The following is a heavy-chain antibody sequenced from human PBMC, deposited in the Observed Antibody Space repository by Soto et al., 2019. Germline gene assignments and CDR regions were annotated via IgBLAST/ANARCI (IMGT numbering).Heavy chain of an antibody. CDR1: GGSISSGGYY. CDR2: IYYSGST. D-gene: IGHD2-15*01. V-gene: IGHV4-31*03. CDR3: ARENVELGYCSGGSCYPFDY. J-gene: IGHJ4*02. Sequence: SETLSLTCTVSGGSISSGGYYWSWIRQHPGKGLEWIGYIYYSGSTYYNPSLKSRVTISVDTSKNQFSLKLSSVTAADTAVYYCARENVELGYCSGGSCYPFDYWGQGTLVTVSS.